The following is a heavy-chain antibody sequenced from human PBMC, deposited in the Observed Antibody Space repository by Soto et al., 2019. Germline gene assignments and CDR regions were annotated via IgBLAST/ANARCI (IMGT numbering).Heavy chain of an antibody. V-gene: IGHV4-31*03. D-gene: IGHD2-2*01. J-gene: IGHJ4*02. Sequence: LSLTCTVSGGSISSGGYYWSWIRQHPGKGLEWIGYIYYSGSTYYNPSLKSRVTISVDTSKNQFSLKLSSVTAADTAVYYCARDKPDQGFDYWGQGTLVTVSS. CDR3: ARDKPDQGFDY. CDR1: GGSISSGGYY. CDR2: IYYSGST.